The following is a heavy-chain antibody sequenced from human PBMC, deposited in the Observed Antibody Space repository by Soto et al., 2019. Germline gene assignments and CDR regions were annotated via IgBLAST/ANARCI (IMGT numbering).Heavy chain of an antibody. CDR1: GYTFTSYG. CDR3: ARCYDSSGYLTFDY. J-gene: IGHJ4*02. CDR2: VSAYNGNT. D-gene: IGHD3-22*01. V-gene: IGHV1-18*01. Sequence: GASVKVSCKASGYTFTSYGISWVRQAPRQGLEWMGWVSAYNGNTNYAQKLQGRVTMTTDTSTSTAYMELRSLRSDDTAVYYCARCYDSSGYLTFDYWGQGTLVTVSS.